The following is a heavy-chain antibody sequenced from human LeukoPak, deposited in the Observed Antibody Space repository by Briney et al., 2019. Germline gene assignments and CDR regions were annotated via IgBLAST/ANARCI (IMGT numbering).Heavy chain of an antibody. CDR2: ISAYNGNT. Sequence: GASVKVSCKASGYTFTGYYMHWVRQAPGQGLEWMGWISAYNGNTNYAQKLQGRVTMTTDTSTSTAYMELRSLRSDDTAVYYCASTGDGPFDYWGQGTLVTVSS. J-gene: IGHJ4*02. CDR3: ASTGDGPFDY. D-gene: IGHD2/OR15-2a*01. CDR1: GYTFTGYY. V-gene: IGHV1-18*04.